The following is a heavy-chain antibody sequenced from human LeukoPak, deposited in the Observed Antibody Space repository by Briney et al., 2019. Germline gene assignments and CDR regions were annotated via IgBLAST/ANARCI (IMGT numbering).Heavy chain of an antibody. D-gene: IGHD3-3*01. CDR1: GYSFTSYW. CDR3: ARQGPPYYDFWSAGFDY. CDR2: IYPGDSET. J-gene: IGHJ4*02. V-gene: IGHV5-51*01. Sequence: ESLILYCKGSGYSFTSYWIGWVRQMPGKGLEWMGNIYPGDSETRYRPSFQGQLTHSADKSIRAAYLQWSSLKASDTAMYDCARQGPPYYDFWSAGFDYWGQGTLVTVSS.